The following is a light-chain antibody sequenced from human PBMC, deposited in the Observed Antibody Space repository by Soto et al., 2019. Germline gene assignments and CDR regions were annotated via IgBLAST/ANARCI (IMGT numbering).Light chain of an antibody. CDR2: AAS. V-gene: IGKV1-27*01. CDR3: QNYNSAPIT. J-gene: IGKJ5*01. CDR1: QGISNF. Sequence: DIQMTQSPSSLSASVGDRVTITCRASQGISNFLAWYQQRPGKAPKLLLYAASTLKSGVPSRFSGSGSGTDFTLTISSLQPEDVATYYCQNYNSAPITFGQGTRLEIK.